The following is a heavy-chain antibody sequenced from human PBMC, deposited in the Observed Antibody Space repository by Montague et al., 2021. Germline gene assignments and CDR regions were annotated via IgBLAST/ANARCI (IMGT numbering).Heavy chain of an antibody. D-gene: IGHD3-3*01. V-gene: IGHV2-5*02. Sequence: VKPTQTLTLTCTFSGFSLSTSGVGVGWIRQPPGKALEWLALIYWDDDKRYSPSLKSRLTITKDTSKNQVVLTLTNMYPVDTATYYCAHFPYESYDMDVWGQGTTVTVSS. CDR2: IYWDDDK. CDR1: GFSLSTSGVG. CDR3: AHFPYESYDMDV. J-gene: IGHJ6*02.